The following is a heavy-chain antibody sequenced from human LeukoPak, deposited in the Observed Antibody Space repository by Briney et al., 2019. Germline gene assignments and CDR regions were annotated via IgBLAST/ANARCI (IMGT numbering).Heavy chain of an antibody. CDR2: IYSSVT. CDR3: ARRAGAYSHPYDY. CDR1: GFTISSNS. V-gene: IGHV3-53*01. J-gene: IGHJ4*02. Sequence: GGSLRLSCTVSGFTISSNSMSWVRQAPGKGLEWVSFIYSSVTHYSDSVKGRFTISRDNSKNTLFLQMNSLRAEDTAVYYCARRAGAYSHPYDYWGQGTLVTVSS. D-gene: IGHD4/OR15-4a*01.